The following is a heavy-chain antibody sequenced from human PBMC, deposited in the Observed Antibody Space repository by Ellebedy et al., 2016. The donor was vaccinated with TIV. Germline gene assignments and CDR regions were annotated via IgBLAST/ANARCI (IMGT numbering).Heavy chain of an antibody. CDR1: GASISSNGHY. Sequence: MPSETLSLTCTVSGASISSNGHYWGWIRQPPGKGLEWIGTFCHNGSTYYSPSLKSRVTISVDTSQNHFSIKLASVTAADTAIYYCATRITLTDGIEYWGQGSLVTVSS. V-gene: IGHV4-39*01. CDR2: FCHNGST. J-gene: IGHJ4*02. D-gene: IGHD3-9*01. CDR3: ATRITLTDGIEY.